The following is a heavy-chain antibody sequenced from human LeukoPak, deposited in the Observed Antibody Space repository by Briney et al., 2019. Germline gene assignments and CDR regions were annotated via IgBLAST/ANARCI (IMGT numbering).Heavy chain of an antibody. D-gene: IGHD3-22*01. V-gene: IGHV3-48*01. CDR3: ARGSTYYGSSGQVPFDY. CDR1: GFTFNTYT. CDR2: ISGSSGII. J-gene: IGHJ4*02. Sequence: GGSLRLSCAASGFTFNTYTMNWVRQAPGKGLEWVSYISGSSGIIDYADSVRGRFTISRDNAKNSLYLQMNSLRAEDTAVYYCARGSTYYGSSGQVPFDYWGQGTLVTVSS.